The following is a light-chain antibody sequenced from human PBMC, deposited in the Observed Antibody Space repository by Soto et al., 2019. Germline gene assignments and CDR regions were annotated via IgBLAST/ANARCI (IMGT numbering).Light chain of an antibody. J-gene: IGKJ1*01. CDR1: QNIKTY. Sequence: IQITQSPSSLSSSGGDSVSITCRASQNIKTYLNWYQQKPGKAPNLLISATSILQSGVPSRFSGSGSGTDFTLTISGLQPEDFASYYCLQDYTYPWTFGQGTKVDIK. V-gene: IGKV1-6*01. CDR2: ATS. CDR3: LQDYTYPWT.